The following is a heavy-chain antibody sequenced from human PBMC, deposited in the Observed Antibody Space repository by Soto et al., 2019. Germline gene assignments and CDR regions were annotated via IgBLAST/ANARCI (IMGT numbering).Heavy chain of an antibody. V-gene: IGHV4-34*01. CDR2: INHSGST. D-gene: IGHD2-8*01. CDR3: ARRREGMVYYYYYYGMDV. J-gene: IGHJ6*02. Sequence: PSETLSLTCAVYGGSFSGYYWSWIRQPPGKGLEWIGEINHSGSTNYNPSLKSRVTISVDTSKNQFSLKLSSVTAADTAVYYCARRREGMVYYYYYYGMDVWGHGTTVTVSS. CDR1: GGSFSGYY.